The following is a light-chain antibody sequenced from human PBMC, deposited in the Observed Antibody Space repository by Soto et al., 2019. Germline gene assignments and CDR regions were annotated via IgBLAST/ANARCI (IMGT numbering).Light chain of an antibody. CDR2: DAS. J-gene: IGKJ3*01. CDR3: QQRNKWPPIFT. V-gene: IGKV3-11*01. CDR1: QSVNSY. Sequence: EIVLTQSPATLSLSPGERATLSCRASQSVNSYLAWYQQKPGQAPGLLIYDASNRATGIPARFSGSGSGTDFTLTISSLEPEDFAVYFCQQRNKWPPIFTFGPGTKVDFK.